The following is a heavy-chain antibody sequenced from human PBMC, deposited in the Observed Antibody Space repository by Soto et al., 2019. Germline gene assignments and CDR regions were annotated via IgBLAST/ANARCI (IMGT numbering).Heavy chain of an antibody. V-gene: IGHV1-69*02. CDR3: ARSYLPFGELSSLDY. D-gene: IGHD3-10*01. CDR1: GGTFSSYT. CDR2: SIPILGIA. J-gene: IGHJ4*02. Sequence: QVQLVQSGAEVKKPGSSVKVSCKASGGTFSSYTISWVRQAPGQGLEWMGRSIPILGIANYAQKFQGRVTITADKSTSTAYMELSSLRSEDTAVYYCARSYLPFGELSSLDYWGQGTLVTVSS.